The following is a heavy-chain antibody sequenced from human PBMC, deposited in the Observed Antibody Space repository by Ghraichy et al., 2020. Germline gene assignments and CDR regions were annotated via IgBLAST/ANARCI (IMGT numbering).Heavy chain of an antibody. J-gene: IGHJ4*02. V-gene: IGHV4-39*01. D-gene: IGHD2-2*01. CDR1: GDFISSRSNY. CDR2: IFYNGNT. CDR3: PRHASFHQRVLLLHQYHFDN. Sequence: SETLSLTCSVSGDFISSRSNYWGWIRQPPGKGLEWIATIFYNGNTYYNPSLQSRVTISVDTSKNQFSLRLTSVTAADTAIYYWPRHASFHQRVLLLHQYHFDNWGQGTLVTVSS.